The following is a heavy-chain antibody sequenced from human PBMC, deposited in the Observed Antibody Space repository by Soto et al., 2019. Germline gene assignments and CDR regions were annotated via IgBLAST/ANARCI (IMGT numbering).Heavy chain of an antibody. V-gene: IGHV1-69*13. CDR2: IIPIFGTA. CDR3: ARGYCSGGSCPGGWFDP. J-gene: IGHJ5*02. CDR1: GGTFSSYA. D-gene: IGHD2-15*01. Sequence: SVKVSCKASGGTFSSYAISWVRQAPGQGLEWMGGIIPIFGTANYAQKFQGRVTITADESTSTAYMELSSLRSEDTAVYYCARGYCSGGSCPGGWFDPWGQGTLVTVSS.